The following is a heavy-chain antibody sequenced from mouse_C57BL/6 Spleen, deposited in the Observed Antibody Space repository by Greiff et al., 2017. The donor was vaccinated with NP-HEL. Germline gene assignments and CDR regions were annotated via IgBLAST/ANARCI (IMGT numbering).Heavy chain of an antibody. CDR3: AIEDIFDY. Sequence: QVPLPHPLSPIFHPFSSFNFSFNSSFYTFPSYWIHWVNPRPGPGLEWIGRIPPSDSDTNYNQKFKGKATLTVDKSSSTAYMQLSSLTSEDSAVYYCAIEDIFDYWGQGTTLTVSS. CDR2: IPPSDSDT. CDR1: FYTFPSYW. J-gene: IGHJ2*01. V-gene: IGHV1-74*01.